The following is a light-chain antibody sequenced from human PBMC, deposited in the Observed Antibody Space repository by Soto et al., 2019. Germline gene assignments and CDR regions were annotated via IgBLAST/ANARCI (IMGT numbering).Light chain of an antibody. CDR1: QDITNS. J-gene: IGKJ1*01. CDR3: QQSYSTPGT. V-gene: IGKV1-39*01. Sequence: DIQMTQSPSSLSASVGDRVTITCRASQDITNSLNWYQQKSGKAPSLLIYASSTLQTGVPSRFSGSGSGTDFTLSISNLQPEDFAHYFCQQSYSTPGTFGQGTKVDIK. CDR2: ASS.